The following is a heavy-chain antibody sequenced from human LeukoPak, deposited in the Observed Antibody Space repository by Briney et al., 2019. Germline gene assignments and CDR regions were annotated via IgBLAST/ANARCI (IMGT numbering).Heavy chain of an antibody. D-gene: IGHD2-2*01. Sequence: GASVKVSCKASGYTFTTYGFSWVRQAPGQGLEWMGWISAYNGNTDYLQKLLGRITMTTDTSTNTAYMELRSLTSDDTAVYYCARDHSTSGQLFDCWGQGTLVTVSS. J-gene: IGHJ4*02. CDR2: ISAYNGNT. V-gene: IGHV1-18*01. CDR1: GYTFTTYG. CDR3: ARDHSTSGQLFDC.